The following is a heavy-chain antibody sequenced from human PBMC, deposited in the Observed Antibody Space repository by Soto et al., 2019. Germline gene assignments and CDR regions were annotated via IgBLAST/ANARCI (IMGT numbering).Heavy chain of an antibody. CDR1: GGSISSSSYY. V-gene: IGHV4-39*01. D-gene: IGHD4-17*01. CDR2: IYYSGST. CDR3: ASLDYQSFYYYMDV. J-gene: IGHJ6*03. Sequence: QLQLQESGPGLVKPSETLSLTCTVSGGSISSSSYYWGWIRQPPGKGLEWIGSIYYSGSTYYNPSLKSRVTISVDTSNNQFSLKLSSVTAADTAVYYCASLDYQSFYYYMDVWGKGTTVTVSS.